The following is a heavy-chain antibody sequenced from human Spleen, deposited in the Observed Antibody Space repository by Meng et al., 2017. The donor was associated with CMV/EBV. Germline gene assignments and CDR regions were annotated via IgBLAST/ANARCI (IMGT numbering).Heavy chain of an antibody. V-gene: IGHV3-48*03. CDR1: GFTFSSYE. D-gene: IGHD5-12*01. Sequence: GESLKISCAASGFTFSSYEMNWVRQAPGKGLEWVSYISSSGTSIYYANSVKGRFTISRDNAKNSLYLRLSSLRAEDTAVYYCVGYSGYFVAFDIWGQGTMVTVSS. CDR3: VGYSGYFVAFDI. J-gene: IGHJ3*02. CDR2: ISSSGTSI.